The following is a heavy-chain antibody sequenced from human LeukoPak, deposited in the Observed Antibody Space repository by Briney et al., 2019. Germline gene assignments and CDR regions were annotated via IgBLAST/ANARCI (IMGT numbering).Heavy chain of an antibody. CDR2: MHPNSGNT. CDR3: ARDIGGRESYYYYMDV. Sequence: GASVTVSCKASGYTFTRYDINGVGQAAGQGLEGMGWMHPNSGNTGYAQKFQGRVTMTRNTSISTAYMELSSLRSEDTAVYYCARDIGGRESYYYYMDVWGKGTTVTVSS. CDR1: GYTFTRYD. J-gene: IGHJ6*03. D-gene: IGHD5-24*01. V-gene: IGHV1-8*01.